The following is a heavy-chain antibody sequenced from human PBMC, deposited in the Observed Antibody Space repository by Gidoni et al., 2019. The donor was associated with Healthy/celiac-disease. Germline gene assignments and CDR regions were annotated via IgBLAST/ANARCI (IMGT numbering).Heavy chain of an antibody. CDR2: IKSKTDGGTT. Sequence: EVQLVESGGGLVKPGGSLRLSCAASGFTFRNAWMNWVRQAPGKGLEWVGRIKSKTDGGTTDYAAPVKGRFTISRDDSKNTLYLQMNSLKTEDTAVYYCTPDNWNYGVDIWSWFDPWGQGTLVTVSS. CDR3: TPDNWNYGVDIWSWFDP. D-gene: IGHD1-7*01. V-gene: IGHV3-15*07. CDR1: GFTFRNAW. J-gene: IGHJ5*02.